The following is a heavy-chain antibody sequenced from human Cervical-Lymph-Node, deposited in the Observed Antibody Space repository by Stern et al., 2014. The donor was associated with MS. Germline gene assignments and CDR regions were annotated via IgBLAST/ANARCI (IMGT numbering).Heavy chain of an antibody. Sequence: QVQLVESGAEVKKPGASVKVSCKASGFTFTSYGISWVRQAPGQGLEWMGCTSAYNGNTNYAHKLKVRVTMTTDTSTSTAYMELMSLRSDDTAVYYCARGLLGSENAFDIWGQGTMVTVSS. J-gene: IGHJ3*02. CDR3: ARGLLGSENAFDI. CDR2: TSAYNGNT. D-gene: IGHD2-15*01. CDR1: GFTFTSYG. V-gene: IGHV1-18*01.